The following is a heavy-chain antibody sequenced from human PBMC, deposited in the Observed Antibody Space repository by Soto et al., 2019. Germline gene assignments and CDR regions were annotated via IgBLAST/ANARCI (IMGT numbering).Heavy chain of an antibody. D-gene: IGHD3-10*01. CDR2: ISYDGSNK. CDR3: AKDFEMVRGVGLHYYYYGMDV. V-gene: IGHV3-30*18. J-gene: IGHJ6*02. CDR1: GFTFSSYG. Sequence: GGSLRLSCAASGFTFSSYGMHWVRQAPGKGLEWVAVISYDGSNKYYADSVKGRFTISRDNSKNTLYLQMNSLRAEDTAVYYCAKDFEMVRGVGLHYYYYGMDVWGQGTTVTVSS.